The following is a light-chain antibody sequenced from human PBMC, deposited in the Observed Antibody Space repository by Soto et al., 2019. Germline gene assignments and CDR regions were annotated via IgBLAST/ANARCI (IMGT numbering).Light chain of an antibody. CDR2: EVS. CDR3: SSYTSSSSLML. Sequence: QSALTQPASVSGSPGQSITISCTGTSSDLGGYNFVSWYQQHPGKAPKLMISEVSNRPSGVSNRFSGSKSGNTASLTISGLQPEDEADYYCSSYTSSSSLMLFGGGTKLTVL. J-gene: IGLJ2*01. V-gene: IGLV2-14*01. CDR1: SSDLGGYNF.